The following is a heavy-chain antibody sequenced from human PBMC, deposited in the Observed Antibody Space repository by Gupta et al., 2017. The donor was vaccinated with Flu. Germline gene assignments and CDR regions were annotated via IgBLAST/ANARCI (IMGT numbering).Heavy chain of an antibody. CDR2: IYYTGTT. D-gene: IGHD2-2*01. CDR1: STSSSSYY. J-gene: IGHJ4*02. V-gene: IGHV4-39*01. Sequence: STSSSSYYWGWIRQPPGKGLEWIGSIYYTGTTYYSPSLKSRLTISVDTSKNQFSLNLRSVTASDTAVYYCARETSGSSFFSWGPGSLVTVSS. CDR3: ARETSGSSFFS.